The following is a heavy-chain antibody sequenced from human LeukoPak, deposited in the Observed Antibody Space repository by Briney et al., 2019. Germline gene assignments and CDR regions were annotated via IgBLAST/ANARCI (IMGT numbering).Heavy chain of an antibody. D-gene: IGHD1-26*01. J-gene: IGHJ4*02. CDR2: IGTAGDT. CDR3: ARTSGSYYEFDY. V-gene: IGHV3-13*04. CDR1: GFTFSSYD. Sequence: GGSLRLSCAASGFTFSSYDMHWVRQATGKGLEWVSAIGTAGDTYYPGSVKGRFTISRENAKNSLYLQMNSLRAGDTAVYYCARTSGSYYEFDYWGQGTLVTASS.